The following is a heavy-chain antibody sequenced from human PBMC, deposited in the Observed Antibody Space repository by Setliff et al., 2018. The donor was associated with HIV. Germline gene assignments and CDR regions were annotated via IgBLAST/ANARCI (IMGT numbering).Heavy chain of an antibody. V-gene: IGHV4-31*03. D-gene: IGHD3-3*01. CDR2: IHYSGNT. CDR3: ARGGLGVVTSFDS. Sequence: SETLSLTCIVSGGSISSGGYYWSWIRQHPGKGLEWIGYIHYSGNTYNNPSLNSRISISVDMSKNKFSLKLSSLTAADTAVYYCARGGLGVVTSFDSWGPGTLVTVSS. CDR1: GGSISSGGYY. J-gene: IGHJ4*02.